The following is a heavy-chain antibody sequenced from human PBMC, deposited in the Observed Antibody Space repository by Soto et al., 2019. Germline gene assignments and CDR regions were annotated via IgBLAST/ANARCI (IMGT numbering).Heavy chain of an antibody. Sequence: SVKVSCKASGYTFTNYGITWVRQAPGQGLEWMGWISAYNGNTNYAQKLQGRVTMTTDTSTGTAYMELRSLRSDDTAVYYCARRCSGAGCYSNYYYGMDVWGQGT. J-gene: IGHJ6*02. CDR2: ISAYNGNT. V-gene: IGHV1-18*01. D-gene: IGHD2-15*01. CDR1: GYTFTNYG. CDR3: ARRCSGAGCYSNYYYGMDV.